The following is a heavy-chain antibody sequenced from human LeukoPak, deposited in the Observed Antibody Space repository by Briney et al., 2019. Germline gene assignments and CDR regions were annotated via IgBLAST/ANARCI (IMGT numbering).Heavy chain of an antibody. J-gene: IGHJ5*02. D-gene: IGHD3-22*01. CDR3: ARGHVHDSGGYYYRWFDP. V-gene: IGHV1-18*01. CDR2: ISAYKGNT. CDR1: GYTFTSYG. Sequence: GSVRVSCKASGYTFTSYGIGWVRRAPGQGVEWMGWISAYKGNTNYAQKLQGRVTMTTDTSTSTAYMELRSLRSDDTAVYYCARGHVHDSGGYYYRWFDPWGQGTLVTVSS.